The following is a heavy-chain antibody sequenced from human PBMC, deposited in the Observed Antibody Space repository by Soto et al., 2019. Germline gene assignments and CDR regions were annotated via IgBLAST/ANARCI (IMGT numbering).Heavy chain of an antibody. CDR2: IYYSGST. Sequence: PSETLSLTCTDSGGSISRYYWSWIRQPPGKGLEWIGYIYYSGSTNYNPSLKSRVTISVDTSKNQFSLKLSSVTAADTAVYYCARDSRRWLGDAFDIWGQGTMVTVS. D-gene: IGHD5-12*01. CDR3: ARDSRRWLGDAFDI. CDR1: GGSISRYY. J-gene: IGHJ3*02. V-gene: IGHV4-59*01.